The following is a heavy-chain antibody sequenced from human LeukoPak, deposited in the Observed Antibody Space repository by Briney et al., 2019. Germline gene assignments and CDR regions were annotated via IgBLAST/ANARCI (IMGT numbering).Heavy chain of an antibody. J-gene: IGHJ6*03. CDR1: GGSFSGYY. D-gene: IGHD3-10*01. Sequence: SETLSLTCAVYGGSFSGYYWSWIRQPPGKGLEWIGEINHSGSTNYNPSLKSRVTISVDTSKNQFSLKLGSVTAADTAVYYCASSIRGSYYMDVWGKGTTVTISS. CDR2: INHSGST. V-gene: IGHV4-34*01. CDR3: ASSIRGSYYMDV.